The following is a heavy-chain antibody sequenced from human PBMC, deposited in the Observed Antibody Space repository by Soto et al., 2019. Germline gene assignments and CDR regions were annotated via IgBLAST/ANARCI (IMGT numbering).Heavy chain of an antibody. Sequence: QLQLQESGPGLVKPSETLSLTCTVSGGSISSSSYYWGWIRQPPGKGLEWVGSIYYSGSTYYNPSLKSRVTISVDTSKTQFSLKLSSVPAADTAVYYCARQETYYDILTGYYSTFDSWGQGTLVTVSS. CDR2: IYYSGST. CDR3: ARQETYYDILTGYYSTFDS. D-gene: IGHD3-9*01. V-gene: IGHV4-39*01. CDR1: GGSISSSSYY. J-gene: IGHJ4*02.